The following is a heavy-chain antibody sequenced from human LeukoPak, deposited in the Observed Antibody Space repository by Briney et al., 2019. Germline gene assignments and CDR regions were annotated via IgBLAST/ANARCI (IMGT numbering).Heavy chain of an antibody. J-gene: IGHJ4*02. CDR2: MNPNSGNT. CDR3: ARTFGIAAAGTFDY. D-gene: IGHD6-13*01. CDR1: GYTFTSYD. Sequence: ASVKVSCKASGYTFTSYDINWVRQATGQGLEWMGWMNPNSGNTGYAQKFQGRVTMTRNTSISTAYMELSSLRSEDTAVYYCARTFGIAAAGTFDYWGQGTLVTVSS. V-gene: IGHV1-8*01.